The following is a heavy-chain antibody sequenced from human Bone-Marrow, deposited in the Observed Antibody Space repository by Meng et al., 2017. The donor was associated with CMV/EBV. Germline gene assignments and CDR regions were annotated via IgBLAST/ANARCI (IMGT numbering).Heavy chain of an antibody. CDR2: IIPTFGAV. D-gene: IGHD5-24*01. Sequence: SVKVSRKASRCTFNSYAISWVRQAPGHGLEWMGGIIPTFGAVNYAQRFQGRLTITTDESTTTAHMELNTLRSEDTAVYYCAREVATKEGTFVLWGQGTLVTVSS. V-gene: IGHV1-69*05. J-gene: IGHJ4*02. CDR3: AREVATKEGTFVL. CDR1: RCTFNSYA.